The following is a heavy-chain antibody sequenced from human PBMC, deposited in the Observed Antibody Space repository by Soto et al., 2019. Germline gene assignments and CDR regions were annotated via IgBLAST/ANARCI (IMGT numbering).Heavy chain of an antibody. CDR3: ARGVTVFGLVSRFWFDP. CDR2: IYNSGIT. V-gene: IGHV4-30-4*01. D-gene: IGHD3-3*01. CDR1: GGSISRGDYS. Sequence: SETLSLSCTVSGGSISRGDYSWSWVRQSPGKGLEWIGHIYNSGITYYNPSLKSRVVISIDTSRNQFSLRLNSLTAADRAVYFCARGVTVFGLVSRFWFDPWGQGTVVTVSS. J-gene: IGHJ5*02.